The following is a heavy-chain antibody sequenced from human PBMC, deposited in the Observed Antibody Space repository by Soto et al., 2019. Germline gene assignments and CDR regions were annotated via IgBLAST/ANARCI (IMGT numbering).Heavy chain of an antibody. CDR1: GFTFSSYA. CDR2: ISSNGGST. V-gene: IGHV3-64D*06. CDR3: VKDLSIAVAGTFYYGMDV. Sequence: GGSLRLSCSASGFTFSSYAMHWVRQAPGKGLEYVSAISSNGGSTYYADSVKGRFTISRDNSKNTLYLQMSSLRAEDTAVYYCVKDLSIAVAGTFYYGMDVWGQGTTVTVSS. J-gene: IGHJ6*02. D-gene: IGHD6-19*01.